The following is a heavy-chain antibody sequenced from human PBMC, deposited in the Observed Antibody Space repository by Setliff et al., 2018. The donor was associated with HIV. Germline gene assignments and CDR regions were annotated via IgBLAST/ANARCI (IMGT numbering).Heavy chain of an antibody. Sequence: PGGSLRLSCAASGFTFSSYAMSWVRQAPGKGLEWVSAISGSGGSTYYADSVKGRFTISRDNSKNTLYLQMNSLRAEDTAVYYCAKAEIVVVISPDEFDIWGQGTMVTVSS. CDR3: AKAEIVVVISPDEFDI. CDR2: ISGSGGST. CDR1: GFTFSSYA. D-gene: IGHD3-22*01. J-gene: IGHJ3*02. V-gene: IGHV3-23*01.